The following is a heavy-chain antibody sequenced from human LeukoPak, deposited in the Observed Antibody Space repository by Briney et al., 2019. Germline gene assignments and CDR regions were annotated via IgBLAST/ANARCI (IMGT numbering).Heavy chain of an antibody. CDR1: GFTFSNAW. CDR3: ANLDRIGVVHLLDY. CDR2: IKSKTDGGTT. Sequence: GGSLRLSCAASGFTFSNAWMSWVRQAPGKGLEWVGRIKSKTDGGTTDYAAPVKGRFTISRDDSKNTLYLQMNSLRAEDTAVYYCANLDRIGVVHLLDYWGQGTLVTVSS. V-gene: IGHV3-15*01. J-gene: IGHJ4*02. D-gene: IGHD3-3*01.